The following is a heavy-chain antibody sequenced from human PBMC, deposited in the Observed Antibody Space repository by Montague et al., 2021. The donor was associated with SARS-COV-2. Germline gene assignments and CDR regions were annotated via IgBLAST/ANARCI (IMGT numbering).Heavy chain of an antibody. D-gene: IGHD3-10*01. V-gene: IGHV6-1*01. CDR2: RYCRSRRYS. CDR3: ARGIWASGVDV. J-gene: IGHJ6*02. CDR1: GDSVSSNRAA. Sequence: CAISGDSVSSNRAARKWIRQSSERGPGWLARRYCRSRRYSDYAVSVRSRITINPATSENQFSLQLNSVTPEDTAVYYCARGIWASGVDVWGQGTTVTVSS.